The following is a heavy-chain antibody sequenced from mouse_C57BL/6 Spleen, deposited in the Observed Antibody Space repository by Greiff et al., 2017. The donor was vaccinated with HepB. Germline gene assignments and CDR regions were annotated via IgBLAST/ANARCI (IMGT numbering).Heavy chain of an antibody. V-gene: IGHV1-22*01. Sequence: EVQLQQSGPELVKPGASVKMSCKASGYTFTDYNMHWVKQSHGKSLEWIGYINPNNGGTSYNQKFKGKATLTVNKSSSTAYMELRSLTSEDSAVYYCASLYYGSSYEWYFDVWGTGTTVTVSS. D-gene: IGHD1-1*01. CDR3: ASLYYGSSYEWYFDV. J-gene: IGHJ1*03. CDR2: INPNNGGT. CDR1: GYTFTDYN.